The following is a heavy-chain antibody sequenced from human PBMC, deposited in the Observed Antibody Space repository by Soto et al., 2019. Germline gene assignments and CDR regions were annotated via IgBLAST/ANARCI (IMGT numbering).Heavy chain of an antibody. CDR2: ISSSSSTI. V-gene: IGHV3-48*02. CDR3: ARDSTIFGVVHSGFDP. CDR1: GFTFSSYS. D-gene: IGHD3-3*01. Sequence: EVQLVESGGGLVQPGGSLRLSCAASGFTFSSYSMNWVRQAPGKGLEWVSYISSSSSTIYYADSVKGRFTISRDNAKNSLYLQMNSLRDEDTAVYYCARDSTIFGVVHSGFDPWGQGTLVTVSS. J-gene: IGHJ5*02.